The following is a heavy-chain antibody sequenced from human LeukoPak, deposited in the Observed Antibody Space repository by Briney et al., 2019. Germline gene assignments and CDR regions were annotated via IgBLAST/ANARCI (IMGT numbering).Heavy chain of an antibody. J-gene: IGHJ3*02. CDR2: ISIGGDT. CDR1: GFTFSGYD. V-gene: IGHV3-13*01. Sequence: GGSLRLSCAASGFTFSGYDMHWVRQGLGKGLEWVAAISIGGDTYYPGSVKGRFTISRENAKNSFYLQMNSLRAGDTSIYYCARAHVGWGLAFDIWGQGTVVIVSS. CDR3: ARAHVGWGLAFDI. D-gene: IGHD3-16*01.